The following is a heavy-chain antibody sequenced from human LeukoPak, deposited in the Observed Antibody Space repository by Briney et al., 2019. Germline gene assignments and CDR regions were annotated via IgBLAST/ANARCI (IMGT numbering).Heavy chain of an antibody. J-gene: IGHJ4*02. CDR2: VHLNRAN. V-gene: IGHV4-4*02. D-gene: IGHD1-26*01. CDR3: CKESGAFPPFGF. CDR1: GGSITTSNW. Sequence: PSETLSLTCTVSGGSITTSNWCSCGRQPPAKEVEWRGEVHLNRANNYNPPLDSRSIMSIDKTNNHLFLLTTAAAAATTAMYYCCKESGAFPPFGFWGQGTLVTVSS.